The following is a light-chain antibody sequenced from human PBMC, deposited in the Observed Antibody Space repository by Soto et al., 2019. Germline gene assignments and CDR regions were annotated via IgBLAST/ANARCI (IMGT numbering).Light chain of an antibody. CDR3: CSYAGENLYV. J-gene: IGLJ1*01. Sequence: QSALTQPRSVSGSPGQSVTMSCTGTSSDVGTYNYVSWYQQHPGKAPKLMIYDVSKRPSGVPDRFSGSKSGNTASLTISGLQAEDEADYYCCSYAGENLYVFGTGTKVTVL. CDR2: DVS. V-gene: IGLV2-11*01. CDR1: SSDVGTYNY.